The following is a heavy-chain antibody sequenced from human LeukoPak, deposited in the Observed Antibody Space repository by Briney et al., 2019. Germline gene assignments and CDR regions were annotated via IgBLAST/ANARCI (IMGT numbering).Heavy chain of an antibody. D-gene: IGHD6-13*01. J-gene: IGHJ3*02. Sequence: GSLGLSCAASGFTLSSYAMSWVGQVPGKGLEWLLSISGSGVSTYYADSVKGRFTISRDNSKNSRYLQMNSLRAEDTAVYYCATDPKRYNSSRAHGFDIWGQGTMVTVSS. CDR1: GFTLSSYA. CDR3: ATDPKRYNSSRAHGFDI. CDR2: ISGSGVST. V-gene: IGHV3-23*01.